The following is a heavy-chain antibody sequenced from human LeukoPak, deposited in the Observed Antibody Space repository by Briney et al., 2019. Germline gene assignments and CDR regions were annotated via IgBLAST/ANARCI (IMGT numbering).Heavy chain of an antibody. J-gene: IGHJ4*02. CDR2: ISGSGSTT. Sequence: GGSLRLSCAASGFTFSSYATSWVRQAPGKGLEWVSTISGSGSTTYYADSVKGRFTISRDNSKNTLYLQMSSLRAEDTAVYYCAKGASLGYCSGANCYSAYWGQGTLVTVSS. CDR3: AKGASLGYCSGANCYSAY. D-gene: IGHD2-15*01. CDR1: GFTFSSYA. V-gene: IGHV3-23*01.